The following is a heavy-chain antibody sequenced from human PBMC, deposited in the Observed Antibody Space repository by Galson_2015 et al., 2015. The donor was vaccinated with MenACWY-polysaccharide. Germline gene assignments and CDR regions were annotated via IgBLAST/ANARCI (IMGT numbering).Heavy chain of an antibody. CDR3: ARGGGGLESYYNVF. D-gene: IGHD3-10*01. Sequence: TLSLTCTVSGDSISSGSYYWSWIRQPAGQGLEWIGRIYTSGSTKYNPSLKSRVTMSVDTSKSQFSLKLSSVTAADTAVYYCARGGGGLESYYNVFWGQGTLVTVSS. J-gene: IGHJ4*02. V-gene: IGHV4-61*02. CDR2: IYTSGST. CDR1: GDSISSGSYY.